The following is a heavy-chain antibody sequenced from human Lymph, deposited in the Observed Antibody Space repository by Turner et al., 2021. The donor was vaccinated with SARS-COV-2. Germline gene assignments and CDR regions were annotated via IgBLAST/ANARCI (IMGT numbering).Heavy chain of an antibody. Sequence: EVQLLESGGGLVQPGGSLRLSCAASGFTFRSYAMGWVRQAPGKGLGWVSVISGSGGSTNYADSVKGRFSISRDNSKNTLYLQMNSLRAEDTAVYYCAKNEMAMIVLVITLFDYWGQGTLVTVSS. D-gene: IGHD3-22*01. CDR1: GFTFRSYA. CDR2: ISGSGGST. V-gene: IGHV3-23*01. J-gene: IGHJ4*02. CDR3: AKNEMAMIVLVITLFDY.